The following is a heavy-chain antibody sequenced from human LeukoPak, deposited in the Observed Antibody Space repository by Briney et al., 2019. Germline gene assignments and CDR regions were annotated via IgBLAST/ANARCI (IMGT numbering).Heavy chain of an antibody. CDR2: IYYSGST. J-gene: IGHJ6*03. D-gene: IGHD6-13*01. CDR3: AREGIAAVHYYMDV. V-gene: IGHV4-39*07. Sequence: SETLSLTCTVSGGSISSSSYYWGWIRQPPGKGLEWIGSIYYSGSTYYNPSLKSRVTISVDTSKNQFSLKLSSVTAADTAVYYCAREGIAAVHYYMDVWGKGTTVTVSS. CDR1: GGSISSSSYY.